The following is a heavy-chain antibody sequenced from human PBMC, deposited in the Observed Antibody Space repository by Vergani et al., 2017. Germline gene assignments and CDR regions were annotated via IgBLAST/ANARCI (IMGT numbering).Heavy chain of an antibody. V-gene: IGHV3-33*01. Sequence: QVQLVESGGGVVQPGRSLRLSCAASGFTFSSYGMHWVRQAPGKGLEWVAVIWYDGSNKYYADSVKGRFTISRDNSKTTLYLQMNSLRAEDTAVYYCARARDYGDSGDAFAIWGQGTMVTVSS. CDR1: GFTFSSYG. J-gene: IGHJ3*02. CDR3: ARARDYGDSGDAFAI. CDR2: IWYDGSNK. D-gene: IGHD4-17*01.